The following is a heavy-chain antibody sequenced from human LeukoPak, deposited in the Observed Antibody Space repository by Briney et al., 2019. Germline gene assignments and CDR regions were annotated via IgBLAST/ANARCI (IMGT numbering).Heavy chain of an antibody. V-gene: IGHV4-30-4*08. Sequence: PSETLSLTCTVSGGSISSGDYYWSWIRQPPGKGLEWIGYIYYSGSTYYNPSLKSRVTISVDTSKNQFPLKLSSVTAADTAVYYCARGIVVPAAMGFDPWGQGTLVTVSS. CDR2: IYYSGST. CDR1: GGSISSGDYY. D-gene: IGHD2-2*01. CDR3: ARGIVVPAAMGFDP. J-gene: IGHJ5*02.